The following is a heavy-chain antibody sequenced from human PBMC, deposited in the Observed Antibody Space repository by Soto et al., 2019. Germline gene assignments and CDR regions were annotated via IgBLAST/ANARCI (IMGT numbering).Heavy chain of an antibody. D-gene: IGHD3-3*01. CDR3: ARSFYVLRSSDRIPHFES. J-gene: IGHJ4*01. Sequence: PSETLSLTCTVSGGSINSAGYSWNWIRQAPGKAPEWIAFISYSGSTYYNPSLKSRVTMSVDVSKNQFSLNLSSVTAADTAVYYCARSFYVLRSSDRIPHFESWGHGIPVTVSS. V-gene: IGHV4-30-2*01. CDR2: ISYSGST. CDR1: GGSINSAGYS.